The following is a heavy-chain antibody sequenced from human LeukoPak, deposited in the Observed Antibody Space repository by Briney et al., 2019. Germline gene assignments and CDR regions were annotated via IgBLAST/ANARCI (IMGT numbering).Heavy chain of an antibody. CDR3: TTDRSGGLTTRNWFDP. D-gene: IGHD1-26*01. V-gene: IGHV3-15*01. CDR2: IKSKTDGGTT. J-gene: IGHJ5*02. CDR1: GFTFSNAW. Sequence: GGSLRLSCAASGFTFSNAWMSWVRQAPRKGLEWVGRIKSKTDGGTTDYAAAVKGRFTISRDDSKNTLYLQMNSLKTEDTAVYYCTTDRSGGLTTRNWFDPWGQGTLVTVSS.